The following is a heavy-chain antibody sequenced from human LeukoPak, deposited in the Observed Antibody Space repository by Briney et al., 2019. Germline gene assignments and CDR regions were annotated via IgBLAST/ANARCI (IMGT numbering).Heavy chain of an antibody. CDR3: ASSGFGGAFDV. J-gene: IGHJ3*01. V-gene: IGHV1-8*03. D-gene: IGHD1-14*01. CDR2: MNPNSGNT. Sequence: ASVKVSCKASGYTFTGHYMHWVRQATGQGLEWMGWMNPNSGNTGYAQKFQGRVTITRNTSISTAYMELSSLRSEDTAVYYCASSGFGGAFDVWGQGTMVTVSS. CDR1: GYTFTGHY.